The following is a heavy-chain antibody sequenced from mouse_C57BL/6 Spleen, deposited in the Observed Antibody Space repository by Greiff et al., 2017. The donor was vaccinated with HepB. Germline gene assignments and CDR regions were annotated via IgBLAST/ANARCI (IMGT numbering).Heavy chain of an antibody. J-gene: IGHJ4*01. CDR3: AREGLSYYAMDY. CDR1: GYSFTGYY. D-gene: IGHD3-2*02. Sequence: EVQLQQSGPELVKPGASVKISCKASGYSFTGYYMNWVKQSPEKSLEWIGEINPSTGGTTYNQKFKAKATLTVDKSSSTAYMQLKSLTSEDSAVYYCAREGLSYYAMDYWGQGTSVTVSA. V-gene: IGHV1-42*01. CDR2: INPSTGGT.